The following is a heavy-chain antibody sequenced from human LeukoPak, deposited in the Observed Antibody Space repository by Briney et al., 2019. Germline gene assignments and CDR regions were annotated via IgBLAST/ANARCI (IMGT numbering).Heavy chain of an antibody. J-gene: IGHJ4*02. CDR1: GFSFSDHY. D-gene: IGHD2-2*01. Sequence: PGGSLRLSCAASGFSFSDHYMSWIRQAPGKGLEWVSYMSSSDNPIYYADSVKGRVTISRDNAKNSLYLQMNNLRAEDTAVYYCARDRVGSSTSCYDYWGQGTLVTVSS. CDR2: MSSSDNPI. CDR3: ARDRVGSSTSCYDY. V-gene: IGHV3-11*01.